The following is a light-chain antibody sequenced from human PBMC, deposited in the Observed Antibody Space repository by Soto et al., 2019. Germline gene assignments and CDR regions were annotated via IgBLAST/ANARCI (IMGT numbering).Light chain of an antibody. CDR2: AAS. J-gene: IGKJ4*01. V-gene: IGKV1-9*01. Sequence: IQLTQSASSLSASLGDRFTITCRASQGISSYLAWYQQKPGKAPKLLIYAASTLQSGVPSRFSGSGSGTDFTLTISSLQPEDFASYYCQQLNSYPLTFGGGTKVDIK. CDR1: QGISSY. CDR3: QQLNSYPLT.